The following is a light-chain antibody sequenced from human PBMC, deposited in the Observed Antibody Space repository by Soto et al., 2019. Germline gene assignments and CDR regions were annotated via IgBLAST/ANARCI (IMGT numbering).Light chain of an antibody. Sequence: EIVLTQSPGTLSLSPGERATLSCRASQSVSSSYLAWYQQKPGQAPRLLIYGASSRATGIPDRFSGSGSGTDFTLTISSLQPDDFATYYCQQYYSDWTFGQGTKVEIK. CDR2: GAS. V-gene: IGKV3-20*01. J-gene: IGKJ1*01. CDR1: QSVSSSY. CDR3: QQYYSDWT.